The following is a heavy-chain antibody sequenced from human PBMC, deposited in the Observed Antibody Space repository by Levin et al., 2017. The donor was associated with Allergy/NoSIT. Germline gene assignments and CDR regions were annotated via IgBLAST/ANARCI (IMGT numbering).Heavy chain of an antibody. CDR2: ISNSGGSP. CDR3: ANDIYGDYGGPQH. J-gene: IGHJ1*01. D-gene: IGHD4-17*01. V-gene: IGHV3-23*01. Sequence: PMASVKVSCAASGFTFSSCAMTWVRQAPGKGLEWVSTISNSGGSPYYASSVRGRFTISRDNSKNTLYLQMNGLRAEDTAVYYCANDIYGDYGGPQHWGQGTLVTVSS. CDR1: GFTFSSCA.